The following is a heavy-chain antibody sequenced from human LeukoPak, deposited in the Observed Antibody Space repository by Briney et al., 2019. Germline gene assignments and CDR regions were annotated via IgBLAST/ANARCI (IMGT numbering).Heavy chain of an antibody. V-gene: IGHV1-18*01. D-gene: IGHD3-3*01. CDR3: ARDPTRLLEWLLWSPLDY. Sequence: GASVKVSCKASGYTFTSYGISWVRQAPGQGLEWMGWISAYNGNTNYAQKLQGRVTMTTDTSTSTAYMELRSLRSDDTAVYYCARDPTRLLEWLLWSPLDYWGQGTLVTVSS. CDR1: GYTFTSYG. J-gene: IGHJ4*02. CDR2: ISAYNGNT.